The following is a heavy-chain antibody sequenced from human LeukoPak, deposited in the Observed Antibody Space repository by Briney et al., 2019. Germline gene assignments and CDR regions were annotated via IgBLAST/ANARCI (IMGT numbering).Heavy chain of an antibody. J-gene: IGHJ4*02. D-gene: IGHD1-1*01. CDR2: IYPGDSDT. Sequence: GESLKISCKSSGYSFTSYWIGWVRQKPGKGLEWMGIIYPGDSDTRYSPSFQGQVTISADNSISTAYLQWSSLKASDTAMYYCARHLGPSFYNPFDYWGQGTLVTVSS. V-gene: IGHV5-51*01. CDR1: GYSFTSYW. CDR3: ARHLGPSFYNPFDY.